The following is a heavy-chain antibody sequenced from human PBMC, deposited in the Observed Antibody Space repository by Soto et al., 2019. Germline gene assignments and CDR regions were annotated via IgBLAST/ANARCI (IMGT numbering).Heavy chain of an antibody. CDR1: GYTFTGYY. J-gene: IGHJ4*02. CDR2: INPNSGGT. D-gene: IGHD3-10*01. Sequence: QVQLVQSGAEVKKPGASVKVSCKASGYTFTGYYMHWVRQAPGQGLEWMGWINPNSGGTNYAQKFQGRVAMTRDTSISTAYMELSMLGSDATAVYYCASFGWFAEFSAGPVDYWGQGTLVTVSS. V-gene: IGHV1-2*02. CDR3: ASFGWFAEFSAGPVDY.